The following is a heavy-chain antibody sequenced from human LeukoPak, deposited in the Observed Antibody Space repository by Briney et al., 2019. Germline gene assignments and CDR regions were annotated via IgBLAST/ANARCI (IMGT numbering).Heavy chain of an antibody. Sequence: PSETLSLTCTVSGCSISSYYWNWIRQPPGKGLEWIGYIYYSGSTNYNPSLKSRVTISVDTSKNQFSLKLSSVTAADTAVYYCARDHLWAGFDTWGQGTLVTVSS. CDR1: GCSISSYY. D-gene: IGHD6-19*01. J-gene: IGHJ5*02. CDR2: IYYSGST. V-gene: IGHV4-59*01. CDR3: ARDHLWAGFDT.